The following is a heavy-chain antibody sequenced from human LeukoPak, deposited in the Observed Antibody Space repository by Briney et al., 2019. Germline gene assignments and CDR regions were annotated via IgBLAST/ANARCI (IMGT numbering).Heavy chain of an antibody. V-gene: IGHV4-38-2*01. Sequence: SETLSLTCAVSGYSISSGYYWGWIRQPPGKGLEGIGIIYHSGSTYYNPSLKSRVTISVDTSKNQFSLKLSSVIAADKAVYYCARHARDCSSTSCYMIDYWGQGTLVTVSS. CDR3: ARHARDCSSTSCYMIDY. CDR2: IYHSGST. D-gene: IGHD2-2*02. J-gene: IGHJ4*02. CDR1: GYSISSGYY.